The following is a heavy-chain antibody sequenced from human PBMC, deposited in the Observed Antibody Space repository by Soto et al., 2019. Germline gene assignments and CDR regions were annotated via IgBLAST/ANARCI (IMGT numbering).Heavy chain of an antibody. J-gene: IGHJ4*02. CDR1: GGSIGSSTYY. V-gene: IGHV4-39*01. CDR3: ARHSSSARPNFDY. CDR2: IYYSGNT. Sequence: LSLTWTVSGGSIGSSTYYWGWIRQPPGKGLEWIGSIYYSGNTYYNPSLKSRVTISVDTSKNQFSLKLSSVTAADTAVYYCARHSSSARPNFDYWGQGTLVTVSS. D-gene: IGHD6-6*01.